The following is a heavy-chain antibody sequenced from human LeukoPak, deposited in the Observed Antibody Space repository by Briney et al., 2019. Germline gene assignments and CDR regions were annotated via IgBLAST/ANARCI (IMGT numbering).Heavy chain of an antibody. J-gene: IGHJ3*02. V-gene: IGHV1-3*01. CDR3: ARELPQFTMILNAGAFDI. CDR1: GYTLTSYA. CDR2: INAGNGNT. Sequence: GASVKVSCKASGYTLTSYAMHWVRQAPGQRLEWMGWINAGNGNTKYSQKFQGRVTITRDTSASTAYMELSSLRSEDTAVYYCARELPQFTMILNAGAFDIWGQGTMVTVSS. D-gene: IGHD3-22*01.